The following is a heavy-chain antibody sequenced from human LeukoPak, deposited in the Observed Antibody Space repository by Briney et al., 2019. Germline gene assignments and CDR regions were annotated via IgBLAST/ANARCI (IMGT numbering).Heavy chain of an antibody. V-gene: IGHV4-4*07. CDR2: IYTSGST. J-gene: IGHJ4*02. D-gene: IGHD3-22*01. CDR1: GGSISSYY. CDR3: VSSKRNSGAYRL. Sequence: ASETLSLTCTVSGGSISSYYWSWIRQPAGKGLEWIGRIYTSGSTNYNPSLKRRATMAEDTSKNQIFLNLRSVTAADTAVYYCVSSKRNSGAYRLWGQGMLVTVSS.